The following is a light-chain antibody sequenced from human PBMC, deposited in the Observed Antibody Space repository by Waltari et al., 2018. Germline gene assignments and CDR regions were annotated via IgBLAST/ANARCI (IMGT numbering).Light chain of an antibody. CDR2: DVA. CDR3: CSYAGSYTWV. Sequence: QSALTQPPSVSGSPGQSVTIPCAGTSGDVGANNYVSCYQHHPGKAPPVVVYDVARPPSGVPDRFTGSRSGNTASLTISGLQADDEADYYCCSYAGSYTWVFGGGTRLTVL. CDR1: SGDVGANNY. V-gene: IGLV2-11*01. J-gene: IGLJ3*02.